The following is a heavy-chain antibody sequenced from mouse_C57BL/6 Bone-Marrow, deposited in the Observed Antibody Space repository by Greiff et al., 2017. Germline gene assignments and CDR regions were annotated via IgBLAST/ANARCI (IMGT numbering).Heavy chain of an antibody. Sequence: VQLQQSGPELVKPGASVKFSCKASGYAFSSSWMNWVKQGPGKGLEWIGRIYPGDGDTNYNGKVKGQATLTADKSSSTAYMQLSSLTSENSAVYFCVNCDWYFEVWGTGTTVTVSS. D-gene: IGHD4-1*01. J-gene: IGHJ1*03. CDR1: GYAFSSSW. CDR3: VNCDWYFEV. CDR2: IYPGDGDT. V-gene: IGHV1-82*01.